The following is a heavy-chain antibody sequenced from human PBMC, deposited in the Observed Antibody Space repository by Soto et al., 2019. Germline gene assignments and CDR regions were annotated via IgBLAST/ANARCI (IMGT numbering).Heavy chain of an antibody. Sequence: QVQLVESGGGVVQPGRSLRLSCAASGFTFSSYGMHWVRQAPGKGLEWVAVIWYDGSNKYYADSVKGRFTISRDNSKNTLYLQMNSLRAEDTAVYYCARGGVGYCGGGSCYSEAFDIWGQGTMVTVSS. CDR2: IWYDGSNK. CDR3: ARGGVGYCGGGSCYSEAFDI. V-gene: IGHV3-33*01. D-gene: IGHD2-15*01. J-gene: IGHJ3*02. CDR1: GFTFSSYG.